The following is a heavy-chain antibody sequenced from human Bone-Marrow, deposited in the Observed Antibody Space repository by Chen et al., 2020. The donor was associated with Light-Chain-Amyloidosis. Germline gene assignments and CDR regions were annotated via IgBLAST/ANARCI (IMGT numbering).Heavy chain of an antibody. J-gene: IGHJ4*02. V-gene: IGHV3-20*04. D-gene: IGHD1-26*01. Sequence: EVQLVESGGGVARHGGSLRLSCAASGFTFDNVGMNWVRQGPGKGLEWVSGISWNGGRTGYSESVKGRFTISRDNAKNSLYLQMNSLRPEDTAFYYCVRAAEGGTYLEGIDHWGQGTLVTVSP. CDR2: ISWNGGRT. CDR3: VRAAEGGTYLEGIDH. CDR1: GFTFDNVG.